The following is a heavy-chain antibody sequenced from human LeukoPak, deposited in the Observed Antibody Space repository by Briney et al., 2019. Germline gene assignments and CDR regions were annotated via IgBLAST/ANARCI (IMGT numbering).Heavy chain of an antibody. Sequence: GGFLRLSCAASGFTFSSYGMHWVRQAPGKGLEWVAVIWYDGSNKYYADSVKGRFTISRDNSKNTLHLQMNSLRAEDTAVYYCARGDYYDSSGYGYYFDYWGQGTLVTVSS. J-gene: IGHJ4*02. CDR3: ARGDYYDSSGYGYYFDY. D-gene: IGHD3-22*01. V-gene: IGHV3-33*01. CDR1: GFTFSSYG. CDR2: IWYDGSNK.